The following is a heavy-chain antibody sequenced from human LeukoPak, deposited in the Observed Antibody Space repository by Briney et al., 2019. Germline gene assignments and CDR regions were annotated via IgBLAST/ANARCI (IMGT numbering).Heavy chain of an antibody. CDR3: ARAGGSSWFDP. D-gene: IGHD1-26*01. V-gene: IGHV4-34*01. CDR2: INHSGST. CDR1: GGSFSGYY. J-gene: IGHJ5*02. Sequence: SETLSLTCAVYGGSFSGYYWSWIRQPPGKGLEWIGEINHSGSTNYNPSLKSRVTISVDTSKNQLSLKLSSVTAADTAVYYCARAGGSSWFDPWGQGTLVTVSS.